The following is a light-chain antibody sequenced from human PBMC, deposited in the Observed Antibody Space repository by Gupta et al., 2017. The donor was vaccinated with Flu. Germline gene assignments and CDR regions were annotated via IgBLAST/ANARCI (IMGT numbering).Light chain of an antibody. CDR3: QKRSNWPPYT. J-gene: IGKJ2*01. Sequence: EIELTQSPATLSLSPGERATLPCRASQSVNTYLAWYQKKPGQAPRLLIYDASNRATGIPARFSGSGSGTDFTLTISSLEPEDFAVYYCQKRSNWPPYTFGQGTRLEIK. CDR2: DAS. V-gene: IGKV3-11*01. CDR1: QSVNTY.